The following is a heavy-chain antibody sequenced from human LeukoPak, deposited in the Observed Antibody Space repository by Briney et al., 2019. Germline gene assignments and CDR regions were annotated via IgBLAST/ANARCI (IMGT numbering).Heavy chain of an antibody. CDR2: ISWNSGSI. J-gene: IGHJ6*03. Sequence: GGSLRLSCAASGFTFDDYAMHWVRQAPGKGLEWVSGISWNSGSIGYADSVKGRFTISGDNAKNSLYLQMNSLRAEDTALYYCAKDITRYYYYYMDVWGKGTTVTVSS. V-gene: IGHV3-9*01. CDR3: AKDITRYYYYYMDV. CDR1: GFTFDDYA. D-gene: IGHD1-14*01.